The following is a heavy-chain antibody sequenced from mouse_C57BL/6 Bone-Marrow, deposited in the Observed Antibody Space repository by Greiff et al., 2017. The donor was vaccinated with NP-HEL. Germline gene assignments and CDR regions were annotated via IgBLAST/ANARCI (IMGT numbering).Heavy chain of an antibody. CDR2: IYPGDGDT. CDR3: ARGDYGSSRFGYAMDY. J-gene: IGHJ4*01. Sequence: VQGVESGAELVKPGASVKISCKASGYAFSSYWMNWVKERPGKGLEWIGQIYPGDGDTKYNGKFKGKATLTADKSSSTAYMQVSSLTSEDSAVYFCARGDYGSSRFGYAMDYWGQGTSVTGSS. V-gene: IGHV1-80*01. D-gene: IGHD1-1*01. CDR1: GYAFSSYW.